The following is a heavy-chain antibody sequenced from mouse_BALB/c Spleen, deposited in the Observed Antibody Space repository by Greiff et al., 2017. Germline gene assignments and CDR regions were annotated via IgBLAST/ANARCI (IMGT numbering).Heavy chain of an antibody. CDR3: THRYGGAFAY. CDR1: GFTFSSYW. CDR2: IRLKSDNYAT. V-gene: IGHV6-6*02. Sequence: EVQLVESGGGLVQPGGSMKLSCVASGFTFSSYWMSWVRQSPEKGLEWVAEIRLKSDNYATHYAESVKGKFTISRDDSKSRLYLQMNSLRAEDTGIYYCTHRYGGAFAYWGQGTLVTVSA. D-gene: IGHD2-14*01. J-gene: IGHJ3*01.